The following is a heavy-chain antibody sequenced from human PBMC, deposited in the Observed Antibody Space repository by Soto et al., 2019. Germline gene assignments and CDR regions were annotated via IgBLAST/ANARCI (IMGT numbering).Heavy chain of an antibody. CDR3: ARRNYGDNWFDP. V-gene: IGHV4-31*03. CDR2: IYYSGST. Sequence: SETLSLTCTVSGGSISSGGYYWSWIRQHPGKGLEWIGYIYYSGSTYYNPSLKSRVTISVDTSKNQFSLKLSSVTAADTAVYYCARRNYGDNWFDPWGQGTLVTVSS. D-gene: IGHD4-17*01. J-gene: IGHJ5*02. CDR1: GGSISSGGYY.